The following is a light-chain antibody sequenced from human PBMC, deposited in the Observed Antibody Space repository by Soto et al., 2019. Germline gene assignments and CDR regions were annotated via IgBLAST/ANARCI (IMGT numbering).Light chain of an antibody. V-gene: IGKV1-5*03. Sequence: DIQMTQSPSTLSASVGDRVTITCRASQSISSWLAWYQQKPGTAPKLLIYKASTLESGVPSRFSGIRSGTEFTLSVSSLQPDDFATYYCQQYNDSFPYTFGQGTKPEIQ. CDR2: KAS. CDR1: QSISSW. CDR3: QQYNDSFPYT. J-gene: IGKJ2*01.